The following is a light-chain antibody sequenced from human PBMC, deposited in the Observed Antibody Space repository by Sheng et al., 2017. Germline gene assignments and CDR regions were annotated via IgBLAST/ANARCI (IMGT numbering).Light chain of an antibody. V-gene: IGKV3D-15*01. CDR1: QSVTSN. CDR3: QHYDYWPFS. J-gene: IGKJ2*03. CDR2: GAS. Sequence: EIVMTQSPATLSVSPGERVTLSCRASQSVTSNLAWYQQKPGQAPRLLIYGASTRATGIPARFSGSGFGTDFTLTISSLQSEDFAVYYCQHYDYWPFSFGPGEATWRSN.